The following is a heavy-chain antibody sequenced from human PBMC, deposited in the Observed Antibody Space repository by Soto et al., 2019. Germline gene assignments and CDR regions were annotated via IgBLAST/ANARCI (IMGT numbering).Heavy chain of an antibody. CDR1: GGSFSGYY. D-gene: IGHD3-3*01. J-gene: IGHJ4*02. V-gene: IGHV4-34*01. CDR3: ARGGPYYDFWSVRRGDFDY. CDR2: INHSGST. Sequence: PSETLSLTCAVYGGSFSGYYWSWIRQPPGKGLEWTGEINHSGSTNYNPSLKSRVTISVDTSKNQFSLKLSSVTAADTAVYYCARGGPYYDFWSVRRGDFDYWGQGTLVTVSS.